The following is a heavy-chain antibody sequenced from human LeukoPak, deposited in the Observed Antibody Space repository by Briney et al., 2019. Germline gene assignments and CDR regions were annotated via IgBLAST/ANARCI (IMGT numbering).Heavy chain of an antibody. CDR3: ARDQKVGWFGELNWFDP. D-gene: IGHD3-10*01. Sequence: PGGXLRLSCAASGFTFSSYSMNWVRQAPGKGLEWVSSISSSVIYIYYAYSLKSRFTISRYNAKNSLYLQMNSLRAEDTAVYYCARDQKVGWFGELNWFDPWGQGTLVTVSS. V-gene: IGHV3-21*01. CDR1: GFTFSSYS. CDR2: ISSSVIYI. J-gene: IGHJ5*02.